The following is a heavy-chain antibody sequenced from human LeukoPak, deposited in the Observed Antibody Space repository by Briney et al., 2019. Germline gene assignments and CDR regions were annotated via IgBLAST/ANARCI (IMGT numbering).Heavy chain of an antibody. J-gene: IGHJ4*02. D-gene: IGHD3-3*01. Sequence: ASVQVSCKASGYTFTSHGLSWVRHAPGQGLEWMGWISAYNGNTKYAQKFQGRDTMTTDTSTSTAYMELKSLRSDDTAVYYCARMATIFGVVRYYFDYWGQGTLVTVSS. V-gene: IGHV1-18*01. CDR3: ARMATIFGVVRYYFDY. CDR2: ISAYNGNT. CDR1: GYTFTSHG.